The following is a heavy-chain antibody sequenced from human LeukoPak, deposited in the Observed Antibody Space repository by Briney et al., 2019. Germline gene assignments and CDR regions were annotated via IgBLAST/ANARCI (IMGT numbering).Heavy chain of an antibody. Sequence: SETLSLTCTVSGGSISSYYWSWIRQPPGKGLEWIGYIYYSGSTNYNPSLKSRVTISVDTSKNQFSLKLSSVTAADTAVYYCARTTSSSWYPFTFDYWGQGTLVTVSS. V-gene: IGHV4-59*08. D-gene: IGHD6-13*01. CDR3: ARTTSSSWYPFTFDY. J-gene: IGHJ4*02. CDR1: GGSISSYY. CDR2: IYYSGST.